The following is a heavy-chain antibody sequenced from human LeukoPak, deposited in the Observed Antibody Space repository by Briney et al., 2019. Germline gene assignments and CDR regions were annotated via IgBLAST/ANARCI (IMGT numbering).Heavy chain of an antibody. CDR1: GFTFSSYS. J-gene: IGHJ6*02. CDR3: ARDGAYCSSTSCLLGDYYYGMDV. CDR2: ISSSSSTI. Sequence: GGSLRLSCAASGFTFSSYSMNLVRQAPGKGLEWVSYISSSSSTIYYADSVKGRFTISRDNAKNSLYLQMNSLRDEDTAVYYCARDGAYCSSTSCLLGDYYYGMDVWGQGTTVTVSS. D-gene: IGHD2-2*01. V-gene: IGHV3-48*02.